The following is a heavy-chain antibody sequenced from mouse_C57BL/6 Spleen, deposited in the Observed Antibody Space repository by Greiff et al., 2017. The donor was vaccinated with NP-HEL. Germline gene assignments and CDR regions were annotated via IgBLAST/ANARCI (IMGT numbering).Heavy chain of an antibody. V-gene: IGHV1-53*01. CDR1: GYTFTSYW. CDR3: AREGIYYSNFYAMDY. Sequence: QVQLQQPGTELVKPGASVKLSCKASGYTFTSYWMHWVKQRPGQGLEWIGNINPSNGGTNYNEKFKSKATLTVDKSSSTAYMQLSSLTSEDSAVYYCAREGIYYSNFYAMDYWGQGTSVTVSS. CDR2: INPSNGGT. D-gene: IGHD2-5*01. J-gene: IGHJ4*01.